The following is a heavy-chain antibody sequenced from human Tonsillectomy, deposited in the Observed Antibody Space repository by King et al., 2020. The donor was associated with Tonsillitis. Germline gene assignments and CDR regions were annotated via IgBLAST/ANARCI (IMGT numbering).Heavy chain of an antibody. CDR1: GFIFNNYA. Sequence: VQLVESGGGVVQPGRSLRLSCAASGFIFNNYALHWVRQAPGKGLEWVAVMSYEGSNKYYTDSVKGRFTISRDSSTNTLYLQMNSLRAEDTAVYYCARGPPELRFLDMDVWGTGTTVTVSS. CDR3: ARGPPELRFLDMDV. J-gene: IGHJ6*03. D-gene: IGHD3-3*01. V-gene: IGHV3-30*10. CDR2: MSYEGSNK.